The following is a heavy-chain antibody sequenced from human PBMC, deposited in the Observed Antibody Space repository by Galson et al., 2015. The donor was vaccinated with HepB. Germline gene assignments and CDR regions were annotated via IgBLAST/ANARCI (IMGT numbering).Heavy chain of an antibody. CDR2: IYTSGST. CDR3: ARERTVEMATILALDAFDI. V-gene: IGHV4-61*02. J-gene: IGHJ3*02. D-gene: IGHD5-24*01. Sequence: TLSLTCTVSGGSISSGSYYWSWIRQPAGKGLEWIGRIYTSGSTNYNPSLKSRVTISVDTSKNQFSLKLSSVTAADTAVYYCARERTVEMATILALDAFDIWGQGTMVTVSS. CDR1: GGSISSGSYY.